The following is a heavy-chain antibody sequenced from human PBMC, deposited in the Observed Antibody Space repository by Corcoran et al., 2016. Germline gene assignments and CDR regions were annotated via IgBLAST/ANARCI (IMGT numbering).Heavy chain of an antibody. Sequence: QVQLVQSGAEVKKPGSSVKVSCKASGGTFSSYAISWVRQAPGQGLEWMGGIIPIFGTANYTQKFQGRVTITADESTSTAYMELSSLRSEDTAVYYCARAISGGSYYGRGLYFDYWGQVTLVTVSS. CDR1: GGTFSSYA. CDR3: ARAISGGSYYGRGLYFDY. V-gene: IGHV1-69*01. CDR2: IIPIFGTA. J-gene: IGHJ4*02. D-gene: IGHD1-26*01.